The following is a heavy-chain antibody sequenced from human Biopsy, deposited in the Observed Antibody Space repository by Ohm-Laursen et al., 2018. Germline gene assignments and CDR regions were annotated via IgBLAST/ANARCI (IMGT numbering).Heavy chain of an antibody. D-gene: IGHD4-23*01. V-gene: IGHV4-59*11. J-gene: IGHJ1*01. CDR1: GGSFTGHY. Sequence: SETLSLTCTVSGGSFTGHYWTWIRQPPGKGLEWIGHISHTGCTSYKSSLKGRVTISLDTSRKHFSLRLTSLAAADTAVYYCARGSNEYGGLYFPHWGQGTLVTVSS. CDR2: ISHTGCT. CDR3: ARGSNEYGGLYFPH.